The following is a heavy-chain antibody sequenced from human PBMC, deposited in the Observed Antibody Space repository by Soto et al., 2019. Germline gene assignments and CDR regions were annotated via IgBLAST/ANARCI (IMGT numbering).Heavy chain of an antibody. CDR2: ISGSGGST. Sequence: GVLRLSCAASGFTFSSYAMSWVRQAPGKGLEWVSAISGSGGSTYYADSVKGRFTISRDNSKNTLYLQMNSLRAEDTAVYYCAQDPLQWSESAHDDYYYYGMDVWGQGTTVTVSS. J-gene: IGHJ6*02. V-gene: IGHV3-23*01. CDR1: GFTFSSYA. D-gene: IGHD6-19*01. CDR3: AQDPLQWSESAHDDYYYYGMDV.